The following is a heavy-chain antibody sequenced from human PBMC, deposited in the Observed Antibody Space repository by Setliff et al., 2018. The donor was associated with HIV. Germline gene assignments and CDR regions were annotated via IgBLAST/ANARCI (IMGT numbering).Heavy chain of an antibody. CDR1: GFSLTTSGVG. V-gene: IGHV2-5*01. CDR2: IYWNDDK. Sequence: SGPTLVNPTQTPTLTCTFSGFSLTTSGVGVGWIRQPPGKALEWLGIIYWNDDKRYSPSLKNRVTITKDTSKNQVVLTMTNMDPVDTATYYCAHRSGDSSGREFDPWGQGTLVTVSS. J-gene: IGHJ5*02. D-gene: IGHD3-22*01. CDR3: AHRSGDSSGREFDP.